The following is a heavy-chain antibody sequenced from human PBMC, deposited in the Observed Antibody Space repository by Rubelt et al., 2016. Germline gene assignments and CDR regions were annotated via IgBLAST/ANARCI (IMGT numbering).Heavy chain of an antibody. D-gene: IGHD2-15*01. V-gene: IGHV3-48*03. J-gene: IGHJ5*02. CDR1: GFSFNIYE. Sequence: EVQLVESGGGLVQPGGSLRLSCAASGFSFNIYEMNWVRQAPGKGLEWVSYITASGGARYYADGLKCRFTVARDNAKNLLYLQMNNVTDDDTALYYCVRDEYGVGGDPWGQGTLVTVSS. CDR3: VRDEYGVGGDP. CDR2: ITASGGAR.